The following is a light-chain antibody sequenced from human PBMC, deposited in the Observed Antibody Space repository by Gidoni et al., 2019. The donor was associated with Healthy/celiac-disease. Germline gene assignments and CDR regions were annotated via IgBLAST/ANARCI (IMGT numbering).Light chain of an antibody. CDR3: HGGS. CDR2: KAS. CDR1: QSISSW. V-gene: IGKV1-5*03. J-gene: IGKJ2*04. Sequence: DLQMTQSPSTLSASVGERDTITCRASQSISSWLAWYQQKPGKAPKLLIYKASSLESGVPSRFSGSGSGTEFTLAISSLQPDDFATYYCHGGSFGQGTKLEIK.